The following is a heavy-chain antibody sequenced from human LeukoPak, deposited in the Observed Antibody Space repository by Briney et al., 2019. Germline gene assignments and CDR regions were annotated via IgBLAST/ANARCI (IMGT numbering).Heavy chain of an antibody. J-gene: IGHJ4*02. D-gene: IGHD2/OR15-2a*01. CDR1: GYSISNSNW. V-gene: IGHV4-28*06. Sequence: SETLSLTCGVSGYSISNSNWWGWIRQPPGKGLEWIGYIDYGGSTNYNPSLKSRATVSVDTSRNQFSLKLTSVTALDTAVYYCARFNSTYYYYDYWGQGTLVTVAS. CDR3: ARFNSTYYYYDY. CDR2: IDYGGST.